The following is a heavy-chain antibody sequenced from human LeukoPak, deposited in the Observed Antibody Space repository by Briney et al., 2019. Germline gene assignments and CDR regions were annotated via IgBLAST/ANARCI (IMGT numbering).Heavy chain of an antibody. D-gene: IGHD5-12*01. CDR1: GFTFNNYA. CDR3: AKSVRGYTYYFDC. V-gene: IGHV3-23*01. CDR2: ISGSGSNT. J-gene: IGHJ4*02. Sequence: GGSLRLSCAASGFTFNNYAMSWVCQAPGKGLEWVSTISGSGSNTYYADSVKGRFTISRDNSKNTLYLQMNSLRAEDTAVYYCAKSVRGYTYYFDCWGQGTLVTVSS.